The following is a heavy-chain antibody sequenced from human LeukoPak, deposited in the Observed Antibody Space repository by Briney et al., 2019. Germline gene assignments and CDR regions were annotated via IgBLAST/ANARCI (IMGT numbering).Heavy chain of an antibody. CDR1: GATFSSYA. CDR2: IIPILGIA. J-gene: IGHJ5*02. D-gene: IGHD5-24*01. Sequence: GSSVKVSCKASGATFSSYAISWVRQAPGPGLEWMGRIIPILGIANYAQKFQGRVTITADKSTSTAYMELSSLSVYDRDRYHCERGSPDGYPHYGPWGQGTLVTVSS. V-gene: IGHV1-69*04. CDR3: ERGSPDGYPHYGP.